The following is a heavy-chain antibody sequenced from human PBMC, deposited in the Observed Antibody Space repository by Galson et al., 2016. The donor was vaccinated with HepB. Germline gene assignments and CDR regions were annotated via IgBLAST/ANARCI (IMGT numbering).Heavy chain of an antibody. CDR1: GFTFSSYS. CDR2: IDSDGSTT. D-gene: IGHD6-19*01. V-gene: IGHV3-74*01. J-gene: IGHJ5*02. Sequence: SLRLSCAASGFTFSSYSMNWVRQAPGKGLVWVSTIDSDGSTTTYADSVKGRFTVSRDNGRNTLYLQMNSLRAEDTALYYCARGYSSGWPQYNWFDPWGQGTLVTVSS. CDR3: ARGYSSGWPQYNWFDP.